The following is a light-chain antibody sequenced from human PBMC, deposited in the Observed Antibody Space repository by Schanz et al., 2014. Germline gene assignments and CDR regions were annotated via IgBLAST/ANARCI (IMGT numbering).Light chain of an antibody. CDR3: SSYTSNNTRV. V-gene: IGLV2-14*03. J-gene: IGLJ3*02. CDR1: SSDVGAYNY. Sequence: QSALTQPASVSGSPGQSITISCTGTSSDVGAYNYVSWYQQHPGKAPKLMIYDVSDRPSGVSNRVSGSKSGTTASLTISGLQAEDEADYYCSSYTSNNTRVFGGGTKLTVL. CDR2: DVS.